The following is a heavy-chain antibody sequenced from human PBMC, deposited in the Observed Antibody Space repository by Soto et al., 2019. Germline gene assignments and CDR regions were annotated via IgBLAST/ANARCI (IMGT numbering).Heavy chain of an antibody. CDR3: AREGGSSTYYPLELDY. CDR1: GYIFNHYG. Sequence: QVQLVQSGAEVKRPGASVKVSCRASGYIFNHYGINWVRQAPGQGLERGGRRCTFNGKTNSLQILQDRISMTIATSARTAYLEVKSLTSADAGVYFCAREGGSSTYYPLELDYWGQGTLVTVSS. CDR2: RCTFNGKT. J-gene: IGHJ4*02. D-gene: IGHD2-2*01. V-gene: IGHV1-18*04.